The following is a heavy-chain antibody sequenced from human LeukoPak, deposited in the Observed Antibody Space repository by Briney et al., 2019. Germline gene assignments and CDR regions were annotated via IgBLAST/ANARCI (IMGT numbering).Heavy chain of an antibody. J-gene: IGHJ6*03. D-gene: IGHD1-26*01. CDR3: ARTEGSFYFYYYMDV. CDR2: ISAYNGNT. V-gene: IGHV1-18*01. CDR1: GYTFTSYG. Sequence: ASVKASCKASGYTFTSYGISWVRQAPGQGLEWMGWISAYNGNTNYAQKLQGRVTMTTDTSTSTAYMELRSLRSDDTALYYCARTEGSFYFYYYMDVWGKGTTVTVSS.